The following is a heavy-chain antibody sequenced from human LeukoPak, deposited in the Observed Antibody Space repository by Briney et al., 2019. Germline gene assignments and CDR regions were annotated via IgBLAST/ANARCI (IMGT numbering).Heavy chain of an antibody. D-gene: IGHD5-24*01. CDR1: GGSISSYY. Sequence: SETLSLTCTVSGGSISSYYWSWIRQPAGKGLEWIGRIYTSGSTNYNPSLKSRVTMSVDTSKNQFSLKLSSVTAADTAVYYCARASLQSSTYYYYYYMDVWGKGTTVTISS. CDR2: IYTSGST. J-gene: IGHJ6*03. V-gene: IGHV4-4*07. CDR3: ARASLQSSTYYYYYYMDV.